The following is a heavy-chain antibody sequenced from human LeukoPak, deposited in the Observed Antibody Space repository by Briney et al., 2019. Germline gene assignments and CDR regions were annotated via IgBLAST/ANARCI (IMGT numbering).Heavy chain of an antibody. V-gene: IGHV1-18*01. J-gene: IGHJ4*02. Sequence: GASVKVSCKASGYTFTSYGISWVRQAPGQGLEWMGWISAYNANTNYAQNLQGRVTMTTDTSTSTAHMELRSLRSDDTAVYYCAREFRTYYDFWSGYYIFDYWGQGTLVTVSS. CDR2: ISAYNANT. D-gene: IGHD3-3*01. CDR3: AREFRTYYDFWSGYYIFDY. CDR1: GYTFTSYG.